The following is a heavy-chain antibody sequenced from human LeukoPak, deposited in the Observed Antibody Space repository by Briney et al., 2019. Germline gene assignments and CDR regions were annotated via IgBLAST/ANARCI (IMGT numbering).Heavy chain of an antibody. D-gene: IGHD3-10*01. J-gene: IGHJ6*04. CDR1: GFTFSSYS. Sequence: GSLRLSCAASGFTFSSYSMNWVRQAPGKGLEWVSSISSSSSYIYYADSVKGRFTISRDNAKNSLYLQMNSLRAEDTALYYCARIGSGRGMDVWGKGTTVTVSS. CDR3: ARIGSGRGMDV. CDR2: ISSSSSYI. V-gene: IGHV3-21*04.